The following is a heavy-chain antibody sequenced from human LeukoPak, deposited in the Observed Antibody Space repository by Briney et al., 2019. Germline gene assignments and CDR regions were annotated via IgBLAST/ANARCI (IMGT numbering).Heavy chain of an antibody. CDR2: VKSKSDGGTI. V-gene: IGHV3-15*01. J-gene: IGHJ6*03. Sequence: PGGSLRLSCTASGFTFIKGWMSWVRQAPGKGLEWVGRVKSKSDGGTIDYGAPVKGRFTISRDDSKNTLYLQMNSLKTEDTAVYYCTTDCTRGSGYDCYYYYYYYMDVWGKGTTVTVSS. CDR3: TTDCTRGSGYDCYYYYYYYMDV. D-gene: IGHD5-12*01. CDR1: GFTFIKGW.